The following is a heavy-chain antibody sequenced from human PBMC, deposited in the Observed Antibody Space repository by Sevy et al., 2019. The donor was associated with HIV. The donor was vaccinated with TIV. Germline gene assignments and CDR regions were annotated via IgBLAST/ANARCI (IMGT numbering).Heavy chain of an antibody. J-gene: IGHJ6*02. CDR1: GFTFSSYW. CDR2: IKQDGSEK. CDR3: ARDNDYYYYGMHV. Sequence: GGSLRLSCAASGFTFSSYWMSWVRQAPGKGLEWVANIKQDGSEKYYVDSVKGRFTISRDNAKNSLYLQMNSLRAEDTAVYYCARDNDYYYYGMHVWGQGTTVTVSS. V-gene: IGHV3-7*01.